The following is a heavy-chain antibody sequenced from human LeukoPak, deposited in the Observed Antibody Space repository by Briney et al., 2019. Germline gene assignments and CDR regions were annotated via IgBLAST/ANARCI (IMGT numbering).Heavy chain of an antibody. J-gene: IGHJ4*02. CDR3: ASGIAAAGTDY. Sequence: GGSLRLSCAASGFTFSSYAMHWVRQAPGKGLEWVAVISYDGSNKYYADSVKGRFTISRDNSKNTLYLQMNSLRAEDTAVYYCASGIAAAGTDYWGQGTLVTVSS. CDR1: GFTFSSYA. CDR2: ISYDGSNK. V-gene: IGHV3-30-3*01. D-gene: IGHD6-13*01.